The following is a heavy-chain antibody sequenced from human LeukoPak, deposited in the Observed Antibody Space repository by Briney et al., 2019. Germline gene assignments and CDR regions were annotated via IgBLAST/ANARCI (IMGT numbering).Heavy chain of an antibody. CDR3: AGAPTTTDYDTSLDY. CDR2: ISSSSSTI. CDR1: GFTFSSYS. D-gene: IGHD3-22*01. V-gene: IGHV3-48*01. Sequence: QTGGSLRLSCAASGFTFSSYSMNWVRQAPGKGLEWVSYISSSSSTIYYADSVKGRFTISRDNPSNTLYPQMNTLRAEDTAVYSCAGAPTTTDYDTSLDYWGQGTLVTVSS. J-gene: IGHJ4*02.